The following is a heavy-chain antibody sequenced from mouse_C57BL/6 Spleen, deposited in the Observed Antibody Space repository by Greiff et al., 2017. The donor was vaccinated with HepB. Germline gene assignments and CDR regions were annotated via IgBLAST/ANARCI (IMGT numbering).Heavy chain of an antibody. CDR3: ARYSNYKYFDV. J-gene: IGHJ1*03. CDR1: GYTFTSYG. D-gene: IGHD2-5*01. V-gene: IGHV1-81*01. Sequence: QVQLQQSGAELARPGASVKLSCKASGYTFTSYGISWVKQRTGQGLEWIGEIYPRSGNTYYNEKFKGKATLTADKSSSTAYMELRSLTSEYSAVYFCARYSNYKYFDVWGTGTTVTVSS. CDR2: IYPRSGNT.